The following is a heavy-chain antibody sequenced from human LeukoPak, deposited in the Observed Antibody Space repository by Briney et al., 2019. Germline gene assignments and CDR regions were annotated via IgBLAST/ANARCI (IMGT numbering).Heavy chain of an antibody. Sequence: GGSLRLSCAASGFTFSSYAMHWVRQAPGKGLEYVSAISSNGGSTYYANSVKGRFTISRDNSKNTLYLQMNSLRAEDTAVYYCAKGWTIAAAAIFDYWGQGTLVTVSS. V-gene: IGHV3-64*01. CDR3: AKGWTIAAAAIFDY. J-gene: IGHJ4*02. D-gene: IGHD6-13*01. CDR2: ISSNGGST. CDR1: GFTFSSYA.